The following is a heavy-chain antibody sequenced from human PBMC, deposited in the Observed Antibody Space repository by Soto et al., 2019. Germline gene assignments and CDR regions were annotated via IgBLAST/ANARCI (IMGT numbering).Heavy chain of an antibody. Sequence: SETLSLTCTVSGGSISSGGYYWSWIRQHPGKGLEWIGYIYYSGSTYYNPSLKSRVTISVDTSKNQFSLKLSSVTAADTAVYYCARQRGAGRCFDDWGQGTLVTVSS. CDR3: ARQRGAGRCFDD. CDR2: IYYSGST. J-gene: IGHJ4*02. CDR1: GGSISSGGYY. D-gene: IGHD3-10*01. V-gene: IGHV4-31*03.